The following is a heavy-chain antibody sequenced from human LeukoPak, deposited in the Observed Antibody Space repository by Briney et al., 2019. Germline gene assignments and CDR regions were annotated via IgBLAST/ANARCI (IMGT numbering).Heavy chain of an antibody. V-gene: IGHV1-69*13. J-gene: IGHJ5*02. D-gene: IGHD3-3*01. CDR2: IIPIFGTA. Sequence: SVKVSCKASGYTFTSYAISWVRQAPGQGLEWMGGIIPIFGTANYAQKFQGRVTITADESTSTAYMELSSLRSEDTAVYYCARDLMDYDFWSGYNWFDPWGQGTLVTVSS. CDR3: ARDLMDYDFWSGYNWFDP. CDR1: GYTFTSYA.